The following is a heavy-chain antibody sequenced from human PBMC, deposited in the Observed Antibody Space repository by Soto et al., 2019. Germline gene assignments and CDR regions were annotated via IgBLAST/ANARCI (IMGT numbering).Heavy chain of an antibody. D-gene: IGHD3-22*01. J-gene: IGHJ2*01. CDR2: ISYDGSNK. CDR1: GFTFSSYG. CDR3: AKDNSYDSSGIDYWYFDL. Sequence: QVQLVESGGGVVQPGRSLRLSCAASGFTFSSYGMHWVRQAPGKGLEWVAVISYDGSNKYYADSVKGRFTISRDNSKTTLYLQMDSLRAEDTAVYYCAKDNSYDSSGIDYWYFDLWGRGTLVTVSS. V-gene: IGHV3-30*18.